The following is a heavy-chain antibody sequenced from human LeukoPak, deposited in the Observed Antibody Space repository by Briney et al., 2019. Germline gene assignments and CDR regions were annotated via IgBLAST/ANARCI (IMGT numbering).Heavy chain of an antibody. J-gene: IGHJ4*02. Sequence: SESLSLTRAVSIGSLSRGDYYGGWIRQPPGRGLGWIVYIYYSGSTYYNPSLKSPVTISVATSKNQLSLNRSSVTAADTAVYYCASSYYGFEYWGQGTLGTVSS. D-gene: IGHD3-3*01. CDR1: IGSLSRGDYY. CDR2: IYYSGST. V-gene: IGHV4-30-4*01. CDR3: ASSYYGFEY.